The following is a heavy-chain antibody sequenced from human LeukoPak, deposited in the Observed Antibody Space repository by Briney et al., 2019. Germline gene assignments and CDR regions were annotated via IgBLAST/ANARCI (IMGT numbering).Heavy chain of an antibody. V-gene: IGHV1-46*01. CDR1: GYTFTSYY. D-gene: IGHD3-9*01. Sequence: GASVKVSCKASGYTFTSYYMHGVRQAPGQGLEWMGIINPSGGSTSYAQKFQGRVTMTRDTSTSTVYMELSSLRAEDTAVYYCARDLRYFDWLTNSYYYYYMDVWGKGTTVTISS. J-gene: IGHJ6*03. CDR2: INPSGGST. CDR3: ARDLRYFDWLTNSYYYYYMDV.